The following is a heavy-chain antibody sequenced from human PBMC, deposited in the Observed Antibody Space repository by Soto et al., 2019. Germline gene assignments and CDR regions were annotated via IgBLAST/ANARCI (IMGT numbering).Heavy chain of an antibody. CDR1: GYTFTSYA. V-gene: IGHV1-3*01. CDR2: INAGNGNT. CDR3: ARGPSYSDSYFDY. D-gene: IGHD4-17*01. J-gene: IGHJ4*02. Sequence: GASVKFSCKSSGYTFTSYAMLWVRQAHGQRLEWMGWINAGNGNTKYYADSVEGRFTISRDNSKNTVYLQMNSLRLEDTAVYYCARGPSYSDSYFDYWGQGTLVTVSS.